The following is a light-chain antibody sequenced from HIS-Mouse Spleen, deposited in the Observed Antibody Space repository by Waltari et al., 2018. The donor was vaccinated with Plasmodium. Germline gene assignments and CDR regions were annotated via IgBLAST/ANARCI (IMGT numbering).Light chain of an antibody. J-gene: IGKJ2*01. CDR2: DAS. V-gene: IGKV3-11*01. CDR3: QQRSNWSYT. CDR1: QSVSSY. Sequence: EIVLTQSPATLSLSPGERATLSCSASQSVSSYLACYQQKPGQAPRLLIYDASNRATGIPARFSGSGSGTDFTLTISSLEPEDFAVYYCQQRSNWSYTFGQGTKLEIK.